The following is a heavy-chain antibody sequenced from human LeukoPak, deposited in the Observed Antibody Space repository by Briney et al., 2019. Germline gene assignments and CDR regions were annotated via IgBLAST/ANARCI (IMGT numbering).Heavy chain of an antibody. CDR2: INPNSGGT. D-gene: IGHD3-3*01. V-gene: IGHV1-2*02. Sequence: ASVKVSCKASGYTFTGYYMHWVRQAPGQGLEWMGWINPNSGGTNDAQKFQGRVTMTRDTSISTAYMELSRLRSDDTAVYYCASHYDFWSGYYPYWGQGTLVTVSS. J-gene: IGHJ4*02. CDR1: GYTFTGYY. CDR3: ASHYDFWSGYYPY.